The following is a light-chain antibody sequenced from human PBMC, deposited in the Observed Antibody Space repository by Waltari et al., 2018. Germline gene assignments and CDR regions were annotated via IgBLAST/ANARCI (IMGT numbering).Light chain of an antibody. Sequence: DVVMTQSPLSLPVTLGQPASISCRSSQSPVHSGGNTSLNWVQQRPGQSPRRLIYTVSNRGCGVPDRFSGSGSGTDFTLKISRVEAEDVVVYYCMQGTHWPTFGQGTKVEIK. V-gene: IGKV2-30*02. CDR3: MQGTHWPT. CDR1: QSPVHSGGNTS. J-gene: IGKJ1*01. CDR2: TVS.